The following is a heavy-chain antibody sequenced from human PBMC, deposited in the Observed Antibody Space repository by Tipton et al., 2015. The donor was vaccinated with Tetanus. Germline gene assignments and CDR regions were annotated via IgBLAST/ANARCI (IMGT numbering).Heavy chain of an antibody. D-gene: IGHD3-22*01. CDR3: ACGSGYFDSSYHSPLDF. Sequence: TLSLTCTVSGGSISSYYRSWIRQPPGKGLEWIGYIQYNGITNYHPSLKSRVSISVDSSTSQFSLRLASVTAADTAVYYCACGSGYFDSSYHSPLDFWGRGTLVTVSS. CDR1: GGSISSYY. V-gene: IGHV4-59*01. CDR2: IQYNGIT. J-gene: IGHJ4*02.